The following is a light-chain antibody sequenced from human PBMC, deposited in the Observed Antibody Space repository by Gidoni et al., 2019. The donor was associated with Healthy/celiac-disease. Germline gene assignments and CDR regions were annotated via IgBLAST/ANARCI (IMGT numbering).Light chain of an antibody. J-gene: IGKJ1*01. CDR1: QSVLYSSNNKNY. Sequence: DIVMTQSPDSLAVSLGGRATINCKSSQSVLYSSNNKNYLAWYRQEPGQPPKLLIYWASTRESGVPDRFSGSGSGTDFTLTISSLQAEDVAVYYCQQYYSTPRTFGQGTKVEIK. V-gene: IGKV4-1*01. CDR3: QQYYSTPRT. CDR2: WAS.